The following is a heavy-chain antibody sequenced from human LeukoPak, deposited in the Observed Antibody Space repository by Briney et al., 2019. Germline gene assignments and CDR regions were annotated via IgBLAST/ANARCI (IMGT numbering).Heavy chain of an antibody. CDR2: IYYSGST. V-gene: IGHV4-31*03. D-gene: IGHD3-10*01. J-gene: IGHJ3*02. Sequence: SQTLSLTCTVSGGSISSGDYYWSWIRQHPGKGLEWIGFIYYSGSTDYNPSLKSRLTLSVDRSKNQYSLNLRSVTVADTAVYYCARGPHYYGSGVRAFDIWGQGTMVTVSS. CDR3: ARGPHYYGSGVRAFDI. CDR1: GGSISSGDYY.